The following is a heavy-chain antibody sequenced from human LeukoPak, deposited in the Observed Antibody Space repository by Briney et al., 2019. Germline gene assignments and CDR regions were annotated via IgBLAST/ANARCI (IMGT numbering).Heavy chain of an antibody. CDR3: ARADSSGYYASFDY. J-gene: IGHJ4*02. CDR2: INWNAGST. D-gene: IGHD3-22*01. CDR1: GFTFDDYG. V-gene: IGHV3-20*04. Sequence: PGGSLRLSCAASGFTFDDYGMSWVRQAPGKGLEWVSGINWNAGSTSYADSVKGRFTISRDNAKNSLYLQMNSLRAEDTALYYCARADSSGYYASFDYWGQGTLVTVSS.